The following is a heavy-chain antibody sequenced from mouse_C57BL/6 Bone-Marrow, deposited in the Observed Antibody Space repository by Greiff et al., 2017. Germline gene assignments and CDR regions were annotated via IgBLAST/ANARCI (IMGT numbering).Heavy chain of an antibody. D-gene: IGHD2-12*01. CDR2: IYPGDGDT. V-gene: IGHV1-82*01. CDR1: GYAFSSSW. J-gene: IGHJ4*01. Sequence: VQLQQSGPELVKPGASVKISCKASGYAFSSSWMNWVKQRPGKGLEWIGRIYPGDGDTNYNGKFKGKATLTADKSSRTDYMQLSSLTSEDSAVYCWARWYSYDAGGGYWGQGTSVTVSS. CDR3: ARWYSYDAGGGY.